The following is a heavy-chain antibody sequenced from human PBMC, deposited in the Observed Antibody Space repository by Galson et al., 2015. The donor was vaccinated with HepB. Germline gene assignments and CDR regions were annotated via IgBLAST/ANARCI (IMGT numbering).Heavy chain of an antibody. D-gene: IGHD2-2*01. CDR1: GYSFASHW. V-gene: IGHV5-51*03. J-gene: IGHJ4*02. Sequence: QSGAEVKKPGESLKISCKGSGYSFASHWIGWVRQMPGKGLEWMGIIYPGDSDTRYSPSFQGQVTISADKSISTAYLQWSSLKASDTSMYYCARRAYCSSTSCPPQMIDYWGQGTLVTVSS. CDR3: ARRAYCSSTSCPPQMIDY. CDR2: IYPGDSDT.